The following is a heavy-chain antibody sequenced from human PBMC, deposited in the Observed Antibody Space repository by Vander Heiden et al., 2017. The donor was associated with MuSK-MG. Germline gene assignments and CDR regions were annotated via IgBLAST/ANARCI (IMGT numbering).Heavy chain of an antibody. CDR3: ARGTASSGWSQYFDY. CDR1: GGSFSGYY. D-gene: IGHD6-19*01. V-gene: IGHV4-34*01. J-gene: IGHJ4*02. Sequence: QVQLQQWGAGLLKPSETLSLTCAVYGGSFSGYYWSWIRQPPGKGLEWIGEINHSGRTNYNPSLKSRVTISVDTSKNQFSLKLSSVTAADTAVYYCARGTASSGWSQYFDYWGQGTLVTVSS. CDR2: INHSGRT.